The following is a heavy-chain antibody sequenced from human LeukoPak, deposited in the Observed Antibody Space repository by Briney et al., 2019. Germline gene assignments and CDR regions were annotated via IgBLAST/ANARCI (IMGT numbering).Heavy chain of an antibody. V-gene: IGHV3-48*01. CDR2: ISSSSSTI. J-gene: IGHJ6*01. D-gene: IGHD2-2*01. CDR3: AKDYAGQKIYYYYGMDV. CDR1: GLTFNCYH. Sequence: GESLRLSCAASGLTFNCYHMNWVRQPPGKGLEWVSFISSSSSTINYADSVKDRFTICRDNSKNTLYLQMNSLRGETTSVYYCAKDYAGQKIYYYYGMDVWGQGTTVTVSS.